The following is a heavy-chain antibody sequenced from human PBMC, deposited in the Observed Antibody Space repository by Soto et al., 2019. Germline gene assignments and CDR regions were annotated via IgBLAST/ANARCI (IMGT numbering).Heavy chain of an antibody. Sequence: VQLLESGGGLVQPGGSLRLSCAASGFTFSSYAMSWVRQAPGKGLEWVSAISGSGGSTYYADSVKGRFTISRDNAKNTLYLQMNSLRAEDTAVYYCARDRPGRDYYYDSSGYPDLWGQGTLVTVSS. CDR3: ARDRPGRDYYYDSSGYPDL. V-gene: IGHV3-23*01. D-gene: IGHD3-22*01. CDR2: ISGSGGST. CDR1: GFTFSSYA. J-gene: IGHJ5*02.